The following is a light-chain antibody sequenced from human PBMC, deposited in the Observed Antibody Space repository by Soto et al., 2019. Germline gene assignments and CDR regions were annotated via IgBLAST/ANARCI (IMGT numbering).Light chain of an antibody. CDR2: KAS. CDR3: LQYETYWT. V-gene: IGKV1-5*03. CDR1: QSISSW. Sequence: DIQMSQSPSTLSASLGDRVTITCRASQSISSWLAWYQQKPGKAPKLLIYKASSLESGVPSRFSGSGSGTEFTLTISSLQPDDFATYYCLQYETYWTFGQGTKVDIK. J-gene: IGKJ1*01.